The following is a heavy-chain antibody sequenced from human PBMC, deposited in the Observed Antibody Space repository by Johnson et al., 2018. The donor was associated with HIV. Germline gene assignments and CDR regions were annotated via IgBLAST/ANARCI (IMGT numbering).Heavy chain of an antibody. J-gene: IGHJ3*02. D-gene: IGHD4-17*01. CDR2: ISYDGSNK. V-gene: IGHV3-30-3*01. Sequence: QVLLVESGGGVVQPGMSLRLSCAASGFTFSSYAMHWVRQAPGKGLEWVAVISYDGSNKYYADSVKGRFTISRDNSKNTLYLQMNSLRAEDTAVYYCARDGGNDYGDYVGGGALDIWGQGTMVTVSS. CDR3: ARDGGNDYGDYVGGGALDI. CDR1: GFTFSSYA.